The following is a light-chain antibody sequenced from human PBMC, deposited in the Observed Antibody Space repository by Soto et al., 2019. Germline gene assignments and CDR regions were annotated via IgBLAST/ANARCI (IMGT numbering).Light chain of an antibody. V-gene: IGLV2-8*01. CDR1: SSDVGGYNY. J-gene: IGLJ2*01. Sequence: QSVLTQPPSASGSPGQSVTISCTGTSSDVGGYNYVSWYQQHPGKAPKLMIYDDSKRPSGVPDRFSGSKSGNTASLTVSGLQAEDEADYYCSSYAGSNGVVFGGGTKLTVL. CDR3: SSYAGSNGVV. CDR2: DDS.